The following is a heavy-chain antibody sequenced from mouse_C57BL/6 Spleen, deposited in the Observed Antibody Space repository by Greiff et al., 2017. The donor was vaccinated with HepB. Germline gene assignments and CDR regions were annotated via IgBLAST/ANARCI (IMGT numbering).Heavy chain of an antibody. V-gene: IGHV5-4*01. CDR2: ISAGGSNT. J-gene: IGHJ4*01. CDR3: ARDRVGDAMDY. Sequence: EVLLVESGGGLVKPGGSLKLSCAASGFTFSSYAMSWVRQTPEKRLEWVATISAGGSNTYYPDKLKGRFTITRDKDKNNLYLQMSHLKSEDTAMYYCARDRVGDAMDYWGQGTSVTVAS. CDR1: GFTFSSYA.